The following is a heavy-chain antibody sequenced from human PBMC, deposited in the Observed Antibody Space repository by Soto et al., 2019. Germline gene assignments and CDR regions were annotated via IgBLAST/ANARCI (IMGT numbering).Heavy chain of an antibody. CDR2: IIPILGIA. CDR3: ARLSMVRGVEYYYYGMDV. Sequence: QVQLVQSGAEVKKPGSSVKVSCKASGGTFSSYTISWVRQAPGQGLEWMGRIIPILGIANYAQKFQGRVTITADKSTSTAYMEQSSLRSEDTAVYYCARLSMVRGVEYYYYGMDVWGQGTTVTVSS. D-gene: IGHD3-10*01. V-gene: IGHV1-69*02. CDR1: GGTFSSYT. J-gene: IGHJ6*02.